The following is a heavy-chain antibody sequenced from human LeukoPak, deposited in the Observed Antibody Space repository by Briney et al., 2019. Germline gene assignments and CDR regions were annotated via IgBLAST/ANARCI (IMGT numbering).Heavy chain of an antibody. Sequence: GAPVKVSCKASGGTFSRYTIRWVRQAPGQGVEWMGRVIPILGIANYAQKFQGRVTITADKSTSTAYMELSGLRSEDTAVYYCARDTIYYDSSGYYFNWFDPWGQGTLVTVSS. V-gene: IGHV1-69*04. CDR3: ARDTIYYDSSGYYFNWFDP. CDR2: VIPILGIA. J-gene: IGHJ5*02. CDR1: GGTFSRYT. D-gene: IGHD3-22*01.